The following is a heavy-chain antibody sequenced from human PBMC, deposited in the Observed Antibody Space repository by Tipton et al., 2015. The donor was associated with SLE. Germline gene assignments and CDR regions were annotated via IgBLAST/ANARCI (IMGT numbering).Heavy chain of an antibody. CDR2: INHSGSI. CDR3: AREPVYYYYYMDV. V-gene: IGHV4-38-2*02. Sequence: TLSLTCTVSGYSIRNGYFWGWIRQPPGKGLEWIGEINHSGSINYNPSLKSRVTISVDTSKNQFSLKLSSVTAADTAVYYCAREPVYYYYYMDVWGKGTTVTVSS. CDR1: GYSIRNGYF. J-gene: IGHJ6*03.